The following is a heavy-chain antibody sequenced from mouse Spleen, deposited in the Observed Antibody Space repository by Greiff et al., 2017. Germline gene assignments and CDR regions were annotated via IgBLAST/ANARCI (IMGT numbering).Heavy chain of an antibody. J-gene: IGHJ1*01. CDR3: ARVYGNYGWYFDV. D-gene: IGHD2-1*01. Sequence: EVHLVESEGGLVQPGSSMKLSCTASGFTFSDYYMAWVRQVPEKGLEWVANINYDGSSTYYLDSLKSRFIISRDNAKNILYLQMSSLKSEDTATYYCARVYGNYGWYFDVWGAGTTVTVSS. CDR2: INYDGSST. V-gene: IGHV5-16*01. CDR1: GFTFSDYY.